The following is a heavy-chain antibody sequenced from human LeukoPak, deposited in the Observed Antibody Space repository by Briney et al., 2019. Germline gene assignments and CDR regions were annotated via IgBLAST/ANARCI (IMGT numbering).Heavy chain of an antibody. D-gene: IGHD3-10*01. Sequence: GGSLRLSCAASGFTFSSYGMSWVRQAPGKGLEWVAFIRYDGSNKYYADSVKGRFTISRDNSKNTLYLQMNSLRAEDTAVYYCAKGPRLLWFGESFFDYWGQGTLVTVSS. V-gene: IGHV3-30*02. CDR1: GFTFSSYG. CDR3: AKGPRLLWFGESFFDY. J-gene: IGHJ4*02. CDR2: IRYDGSNK.